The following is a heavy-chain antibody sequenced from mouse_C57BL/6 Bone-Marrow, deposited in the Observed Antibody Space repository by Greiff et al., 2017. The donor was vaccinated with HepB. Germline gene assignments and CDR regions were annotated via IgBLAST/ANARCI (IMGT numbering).Heavy chain of an antibody. D-gene: IGHD1-1*01. CDR2: IDPSDSYT. CDR1: GYTFTSYW. J-gene: IGHJ3*01. V-gene: IGHV1-50*01. Sequence: VQLQQPGAELVKPGASVKLSCKASGYTFTSYWMQWVKQRPGQGLEWIGEIDPSDSYTNYNQKFKGKATLTVDTSSSTAYMQLSSLTSEDSAVYYCARRESPYGTPFAYWGQGTLVTVSA. CDR3: ARRESPYGTPFAY.